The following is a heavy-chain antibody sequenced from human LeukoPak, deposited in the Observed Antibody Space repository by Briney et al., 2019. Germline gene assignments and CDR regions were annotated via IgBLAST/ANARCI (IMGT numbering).Heavy chain of an antibody. Sequence: EGSLRLSCAASGFTFSSYSMNWVRQAPGKGLEWVSYISSSSTIYYTDSVKGRFTISRDNAKNSLYLQMNSLRAEDTAVYYCAREIGDYVWGSYRPYYFDYWGQGTLVTVSS. CDR1: GFTFSSYS. D-gene: IGHD3-16*02. CDR3: AREIGDYVWGSYRPYYFDY. V-gene: IGHV3-48*04. J-gene: IGHJ4*02. CDR2: ISSSSTI.